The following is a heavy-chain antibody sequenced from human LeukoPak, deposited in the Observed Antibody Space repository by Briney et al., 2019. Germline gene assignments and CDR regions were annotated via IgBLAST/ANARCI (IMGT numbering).Heavy chain of an antibody. V-gene: IGHV3-21*06. CDR1: GFTFSSYS. D-gene: IGHD4-17*01. CDR3: GTWTTVASYFDY. CDR2: ISSSSTYI. J-gene: IGHJ4*02. Sequence: PGGSLRHSCAASGFTFSSYSMNWVRQAPGKGLEWVSSISSSSTYIYYADSVKGRFTISRDNAKNSLYLQMNSLRAEDTAVYYCGTWTTVASYFDYWGQGTLVTVSS.